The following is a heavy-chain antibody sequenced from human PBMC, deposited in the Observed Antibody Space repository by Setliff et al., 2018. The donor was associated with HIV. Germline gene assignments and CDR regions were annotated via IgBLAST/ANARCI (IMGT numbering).Heavy chain of an antibody. J-gene: IGHJ4*02. D-gene: IGHD6-13*01. V-gene: IGHV4-34*01. Sequence: PSETLSLTCAVYGGSFSGYYWSWIRQPPGKGLEWIGEINHSGSTNYNPSLKSRVTISVDTSKNQFSLKLNSVTAADTAVYYCARRRDGSSWYRGDFDYWGQGTLVTVSS. CDR1: GGSFSGYY. CDR2: INHSGST. CDR3: ARRRDGSSWYRGDFDY.